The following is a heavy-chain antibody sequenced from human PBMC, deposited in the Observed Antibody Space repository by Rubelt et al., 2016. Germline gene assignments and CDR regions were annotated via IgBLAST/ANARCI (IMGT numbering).Heavy chain of an antibody. D-gene: IGHD1-20*01. CDR3: ARGGIRLDYLPPTYNWNEYYYYGMDV. Sequence: DPSLKSRVTISVDTSKNQFSLKLSSVTAADTAVYYCARGGIRLDYLPPTYNWNEYYYYGMDVWGQGTTVTVSS. J-gene: IGHJ6*02. V-gene: IGHV4-30-2*04.